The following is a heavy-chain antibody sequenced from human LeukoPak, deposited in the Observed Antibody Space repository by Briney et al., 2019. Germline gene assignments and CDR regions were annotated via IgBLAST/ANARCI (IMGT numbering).Heavy chain of an antibody. CDR2: INPNSGGT. Sequence: SASVTVSCKASGYTFTGYYMHWVRQAPGQGLEWMGWINPNSGGTNYAQKFQGRVTMTRDTSISTAYMELSRLRSDDTAVYYCAPTSWGSFDYWGEGTLVTVSS. CDR1: GYTFTGYY. V-gene: IGHV1-2*02. J-gene: IGHJ4*02. D-gene: IGHD7-27*01. CDR3: APTSWGSFDY.